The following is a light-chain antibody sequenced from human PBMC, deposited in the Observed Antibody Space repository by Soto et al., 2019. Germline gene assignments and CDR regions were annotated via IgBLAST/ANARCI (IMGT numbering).Light chain of an antibody. V-gene: IGKV3-20*01. CDR1: QSVSSSY. CDR3: QQYGSSPFT. Sequence: ERVLTQSPGTLSMSPGERATLSCRASQSVSSSYSAWYQQKPGQAPRLLIYAASSRATAIPDRFSGSGSGTDFTLTISRLEPEDFAVYYCQQYGSSPFTFGPGTKVDIK. J-gene: IGKJ3*01. CDR2: AAS.